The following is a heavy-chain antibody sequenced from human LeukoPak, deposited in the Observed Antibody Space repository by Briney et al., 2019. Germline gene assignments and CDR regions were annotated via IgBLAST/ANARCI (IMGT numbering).Heavy chain of an antibody. V-gene: IGHV4-30-2*01. CDR3: ARVGSDWNDVRYNWFDP. Sequence: PSQTLSLTCAVSVGSISSGDYCWGWVRHPPGKGLEWLGYIFQSGSTYYNPSLKSRVTISVDRSKNQFSLKLSSVTAADAAVYYCARVGSDWNDVRYNWFDPWGQGTLVTVSS. CDR2: IFQSGST. J-gene: IGHJ5*02. CDR1: VGSISSGDYC. D-gene: IGHD1-1*01.